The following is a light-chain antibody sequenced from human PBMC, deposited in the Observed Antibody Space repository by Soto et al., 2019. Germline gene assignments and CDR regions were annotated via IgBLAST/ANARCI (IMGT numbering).Light chain of an antibody. CDR2: AAS. J-gene: IGKJ2*02. Sequence: DIQMTQSPSSLSASVADRVTITCRASQSISTYLNWYQQKVGKAPKLLIYAASSLQRGVPSRFSGSGSGTDFTLTISSLQPEDFATYYCQQCYSTPRTFGQGTKLEIK. CDR1: QSISTY. CDR3: QQCYSTPRT. V-gene: IGKV1-39*01.